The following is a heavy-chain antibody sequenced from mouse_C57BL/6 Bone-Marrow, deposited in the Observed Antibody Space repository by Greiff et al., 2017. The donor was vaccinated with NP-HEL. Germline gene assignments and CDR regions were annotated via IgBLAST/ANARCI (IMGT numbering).Heavy chain of an antibody. CDR2: IDPENGDT. D-gene: IGHD2-4*01. Sequence: VQLQQSGAELVRPGASVKLSCTASGFNIKDDYMHWVKQRPEQGLEWIGWIDPENGDTEYASKFQGKATITADTSSNTADLQLCSLTSEDTAVYYCTVIYYDYDAWFAYWGQGTLVTVSA. CDR1: GFNIKDDY. V-gene: IGHV14-4*01. CDR3: TVIYYDYDAWFAY. J-gene: IGHJ3*01.